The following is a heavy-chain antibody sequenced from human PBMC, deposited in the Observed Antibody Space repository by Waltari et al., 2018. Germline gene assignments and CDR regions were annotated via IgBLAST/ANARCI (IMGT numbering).Heavy chain of an antibody. V-gene: IGHV1-24*01. CDR2: FDPEDGET. J-gene: IGHJ6*02. D-gene: IGHD6-6*01. CDR3: ATLIEYSSSGYYGMDV. Sequence: QVQLVQSGAEVKKPGASVKVSCKVSGYTLPELSMPWVRHAPGKGLEWMGGFDPEDGETIYAQKFQGRVTMTEDTSTDTAYMELSSLRSEDTAVYYCATLIEYSSSGYYGMDVWGQGTTVTVSS. CDR1: GYTLPELS.